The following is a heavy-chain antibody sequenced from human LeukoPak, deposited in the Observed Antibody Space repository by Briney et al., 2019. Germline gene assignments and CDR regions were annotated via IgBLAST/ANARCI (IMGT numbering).Heavy chain of an antibody. CDR2: IYYSGST. CDR1: GGSISSYY. CDR3: ARRALVSPFDP. D-gene: IGHD6-6*01. J-gene: IGHJ5*02. Sequence: SETLSLTCTVSGGSISSYYWSWIRQPPVKGLEWIGYIYYSGSTNYNPSLKSRVTISVDTSKNQFSLKLSSVTAADTAVYYCARRALVSPFDPWGQEPWSPSPQ. V-gene: IGHV4-59*08.